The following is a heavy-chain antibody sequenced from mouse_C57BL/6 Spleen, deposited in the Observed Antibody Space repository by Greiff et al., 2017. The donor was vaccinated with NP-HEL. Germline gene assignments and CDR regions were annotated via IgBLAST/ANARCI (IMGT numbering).Heavy chain of an antibody. J-gene: IGHJ4*01. V-gene: IGHV14-4*01. CDR1: GFTITDDY. CDR2: IDPETGDT. D-gene: IGHD2-2*01. CDR3: AAGGYDVAYAMDY. Sequence: VQLQQSGAELVRPGASVKLSCTASGFTITDDYMHWVKQRPEQGLEWIGWIDPETGDTKYASKFQGKATITADTSSNTAYLQLSSLTSEDTAVYYCAAGGYDVAYAMDYWGQGTSVTVSS.